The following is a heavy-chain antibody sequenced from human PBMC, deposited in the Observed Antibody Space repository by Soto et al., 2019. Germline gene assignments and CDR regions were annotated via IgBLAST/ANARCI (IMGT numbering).Heavy chain of an antibody. CDR3: ARDPILYGDYAPVDY. V-gene: IGHV1-18*01. CDR2: ISAYNGNT. CDR1: GYTFTSYG. Sequence: ASVKVSCTASGYTFTSYGISWVRQAPGQGLEWMGWISAYNGNTNYAQKLQGRVTMTTDTSTSTAYMELRSLRSDDTAVYYCARDPILYGDYAPVDYWGQGTLVTVSS. J-gene: IGHJ4*02. D-gene: IGHD4-17*01.